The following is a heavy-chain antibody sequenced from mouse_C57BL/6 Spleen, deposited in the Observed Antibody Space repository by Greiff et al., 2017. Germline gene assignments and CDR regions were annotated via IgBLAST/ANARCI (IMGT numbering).Heavy chain of an antibody. CDR2: IDPNSGGT. J-gene: IGHJ2*01. CDR1: GYTFTSYW. CDR3: ARRDITTVPSDYFDY. V-gene: IGHV1-72*01. D-gene: IGHD1-1*01. Sequence: VQLQQSGAELVKPGASVKLSCKASGYTFTSYWMHWVKQRPGRGLEWIGRIDPNSGGTKYNEKFKSKATLTVDKPSSTAYMQLSSLTSEDSAVYYCARRDITTVPSDYFDYWGQGTTLTVSS.